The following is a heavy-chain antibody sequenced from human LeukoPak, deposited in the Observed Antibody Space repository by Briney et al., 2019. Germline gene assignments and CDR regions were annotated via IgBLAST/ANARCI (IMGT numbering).Heavy chain of an antibody. CDR1: GYTFTGYY. CDR3: ARGEYYDRSAYCFD. J-gene: IGHJ4*02. D-gene: IGHD3-22*01. V-gene: IGHV1-2*02. Sequence: GASVKVSCKASGYTFTGYYMHWVRQAPGQGLERMGWINPNSGGTNYVQRFQGRVTMTRDTSISTAYMELSSLRSDDTAVYYCARGEYYDRSAYCFDWGQGTLVTVSS. CDR2: INPNSGGT.